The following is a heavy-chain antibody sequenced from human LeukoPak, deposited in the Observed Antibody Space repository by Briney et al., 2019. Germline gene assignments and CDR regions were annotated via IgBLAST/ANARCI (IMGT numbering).Heavy chain of an antibody. Sequence: GASVKVSCKASGYTFTCYYMHWVRQAPGQRLEWMGWINAGNGNTKYSQKFQGRVTITRDTSASTAYMELSSLRSEGTAVYYCARDGDYDRVFDPWGQGTLVTVSS. CDR2: INAGNGNT. J-gene: IGHJ5*02. V-gene: IGHV1-3*01. D-gene: IGHD3-22*01. CDR1: GYTFTCYY. CDR3: ARDGDYDRVFDP.